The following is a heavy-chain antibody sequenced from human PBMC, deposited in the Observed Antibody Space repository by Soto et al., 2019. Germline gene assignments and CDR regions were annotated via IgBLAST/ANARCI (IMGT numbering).Heavy chain of an antibody. CDR1: GYNFNKYA. D-gene: IGHD3-22*01. CDR3: ASRAYYFDGTGSHLFDI. CDR2: INIGGDNT. V-gene: IGHV3-23*01. J-gene: IGHJ3*02. Sequence: GGSLRLSCVGSGYNFNKYAVSWVRQAPGKGLEWVSAINIGGDNTFYTDSVKGRFTISRDNSKNMLYLEMNSLTAEDTAVYYCASRAYYFDGTGSHLFDIWGQGTRDTVSS.